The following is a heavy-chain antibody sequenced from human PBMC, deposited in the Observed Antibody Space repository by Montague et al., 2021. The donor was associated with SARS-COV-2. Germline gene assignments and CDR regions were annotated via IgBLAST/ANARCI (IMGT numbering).Heavy chain of an antibody. V-gene: IGHV3-7*01. CDR2: IKQDGSEK. D-gene: IGHD1-26*01. Sequence: FRSLSSSASGFTFRRFWMSWVRQAPGKGLEWVANIKQDGSEKFYVDSVKGRFTLSRDDAKNSVYLQMNSLRVEDTAVYYCARFAATADLDYWGQGTLVTVSS. CDR3: ARFAATADLDY. J-gene: IGHJ4*02. CDR1: GFTFRRFW.